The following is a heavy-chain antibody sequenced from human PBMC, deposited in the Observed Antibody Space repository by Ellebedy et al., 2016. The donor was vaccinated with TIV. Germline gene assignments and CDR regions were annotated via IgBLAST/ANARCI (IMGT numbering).Heavy chain of an antibody. J-gene: IGHJ4*02. D-gene: IGHD6-19*01. CDR1: GYTFTSYG. CDR2: INPSGGST. Sequence: AASVKVSCKASGYTFTSYGISWVRQAPGQGLEWMGIINPSGGSTIYAQNLQGRVTMTRDTSTTTVYMELNSLRSEDTAVYYCARARSSGWLHTPDYWGQGTLVIVSS. CDR3: ARARSSGWLHTPDY. V-gene: IGHV1-46*04.